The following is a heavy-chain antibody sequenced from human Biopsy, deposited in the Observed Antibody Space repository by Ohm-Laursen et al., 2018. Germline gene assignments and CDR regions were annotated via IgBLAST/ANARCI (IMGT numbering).Heavy chain of an antibody. CDR2: INPNSGGT. J-gene: IGHJ2*01. CDR3: ARGGLNYWYFDL. CDR1: GYTFTDSY. V-gene: IGHV1-2*02. D-gene: IGHD1-26*01. Sequence: ASVKVSCNASGYTFTDSYMHWVRQAPGQGLEWMGWINPNSGGTNYAQKFQGRVTMTRNTSMSTAYMELNRLRSDDTAVYYCARGGLNYWYFDLWGRGTLVTVSS.